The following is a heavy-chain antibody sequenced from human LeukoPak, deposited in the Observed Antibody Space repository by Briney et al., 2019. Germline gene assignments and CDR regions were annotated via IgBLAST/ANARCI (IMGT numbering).Heavy chain of an antibody. CDR2: INPNSGGP. D-gene: IGHD2-2*01. V-gene: IGHV1-2*02. J-gene: IGHJ6*02. Sequence: ASVKVSCKASGYTFTAYYLHWVRQAPGLGLEWMGRINPNSGGPNSAQKFQGRVTMTRDTSISTAYMELNGLRSGDTAIYYCARDLIPAAVSDSYGMDVWGLGTTVTVSS. CDR3: ARDLIPAAVSDSYGMDV. CDR1: GYTFTAYY.